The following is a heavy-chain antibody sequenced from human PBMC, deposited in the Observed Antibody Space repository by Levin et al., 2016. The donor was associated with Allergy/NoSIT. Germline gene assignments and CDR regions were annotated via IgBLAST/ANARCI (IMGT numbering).Heavy chain of an antibody. Sequence: WIRQPPGKGLEWIGYIYYSGSTNYNPSLKSRVTISVDTSKNQFSLKLSSVTAADTAVYYCARGAGYCGGDCFLGWGQGTLVTVSS. CDR2: IYYSGST. CDR3: ARGAGYCGGDCFLG. J-gene: IGHJ4*02. V-gene: IGHV4-59*01. D-gene: IGHD2-21*01.